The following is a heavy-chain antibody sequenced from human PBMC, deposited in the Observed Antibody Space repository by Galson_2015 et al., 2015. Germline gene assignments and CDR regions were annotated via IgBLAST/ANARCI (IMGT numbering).Heavy chain of an antibody. V-gene: IGHV1-3*01. CDR3: AREGGIAAAGTGSHDY. J-gene: IGHJ4*02. D-gene: IGHD6-13*01. CDR2: INAGNGNT. Sequence: SVKVSCKASGYTFTSYAMHWVRQAPGQRLEWMGWINAGNGNTKYSQKFQGRVTITRDTSASTAYMELSSLRSEDTAVYYCAREGGIAAAGTGSHDYWGQGTLVTVSS. CDR1: GYTFTSYA.